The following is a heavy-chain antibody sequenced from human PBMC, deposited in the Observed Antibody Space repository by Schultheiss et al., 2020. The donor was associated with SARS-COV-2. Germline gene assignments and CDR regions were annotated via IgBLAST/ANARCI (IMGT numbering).Heavy chain of an antibody. Sequence: GSLRLSCAVYGGSFSGYYWSWIRQPPGKGLEWIGEINHSGSTNYNPSLKSRVTISVDTSKNQFSLKLSSVTAADTAVYYCARPGGGGYNWFDPWGQGTLVTVSS. V-gene: IGHV4-34*01. CDR1: GGSFSGYY. J-gene: IGHJ5*02. D-gene: IGHD2-15*01. CDR3: ARPGGGGYNWFDP. CDR2: INHSGST.